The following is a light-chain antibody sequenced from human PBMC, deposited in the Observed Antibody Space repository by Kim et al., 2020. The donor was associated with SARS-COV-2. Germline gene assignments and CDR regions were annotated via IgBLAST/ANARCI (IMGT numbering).Light chain of an antibody. J-gene: IGKJ2*02. V-gene: IGKV1-5*01. CDR1: QSISSW. Sequence: DIQMTQSPSTLSASVGDRVTITCRASQSISSWLAWYQQKPGKAPKLLIYDASSLESGVPSRFSGSGFGTEFTLTISSLQPDDFATYYCQQFNSYSGTFAQGTKLEI. CDR2: DAS. CDR3: QQFNSYSGT.